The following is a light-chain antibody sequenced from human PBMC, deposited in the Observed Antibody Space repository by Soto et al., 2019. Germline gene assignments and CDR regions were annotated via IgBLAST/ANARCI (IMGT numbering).Light chain of an antibody. CDR2: GVS. V-gene: IGLV2-14*01. J-gene: IGLJ1*01. Sequence: QSALTRPASVSGSPGQSITISCTGTSSDVGGFNYVSWYQQHPGKAPKLMIYGVSNRPSGGSNRFSGSKSGNTASLTISGLQAEDEADYYCSSYTTSSTEVFGPGTKVTVL. CDR3: SSYTTSSTEV. CDR1: SSDVGGFNY.